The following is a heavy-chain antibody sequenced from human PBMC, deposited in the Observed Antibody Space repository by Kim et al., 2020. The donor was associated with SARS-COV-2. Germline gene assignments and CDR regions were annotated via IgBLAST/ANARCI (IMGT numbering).Heavy chain of an antibody. V-gene: IGHV5-51*01. CDR3: ARYPGDYYGMDV. J-gene: IGHJ6*02. D-gene: IGHD2-8*02. Sequence: RYSPSFQGQVTISADKSISTAYLQWSSLKASDTAMYYCARYPGDYYGMDVWGQGTTVTVSS.